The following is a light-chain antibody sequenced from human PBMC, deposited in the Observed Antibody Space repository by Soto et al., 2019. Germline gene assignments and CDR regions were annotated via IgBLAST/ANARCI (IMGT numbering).Light chain of an antibody. V-gene: IGKV3-11*01. CDR2: YAS. J-gene: IGKJ4*01. Sequence: VLTQSPATLSLSPGERATLSCRASQTVSRYLAWYQQKPGQAPRLLIYYASNRAAGVPARFSCSGSGTDYTLPISSLEPEDFSVYYCQQRSTWPFLTFGGGTKVEI. CDR3: QQRSTWPFLT. CDR1: QTVSRY.